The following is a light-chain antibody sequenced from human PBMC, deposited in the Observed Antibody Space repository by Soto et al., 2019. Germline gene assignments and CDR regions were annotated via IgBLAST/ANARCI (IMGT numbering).Light chain of an antibody. CDR3: QQLNSSPLT. Sequence: DIQMTQSPSSLSASVGDRVTITCRASQSISSYLKXYQQKPGEAPKLLIYAASSMHSGLPSMLSCGGSGTEYTLTISSLQPENFATYYCQQLNSSPLTFAGGTKVKIK. CDR2: AAS. J-gene: IGKJ4*01. V-gene: IGKV1-9*01. CDR1: QSISSY.